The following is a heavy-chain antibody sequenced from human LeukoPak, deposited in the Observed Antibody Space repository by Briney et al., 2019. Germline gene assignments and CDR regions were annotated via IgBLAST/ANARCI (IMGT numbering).Heavy chain of an antibody. V-gene: IGHV3-21*01. D-gene: IGHD6-19*01. CDR1: GFPFSSYS. CDR2: ISSSSSYI. CDR3: ARAVKPYYYYMDV. J-gene: IGHJ6*03. Sequence: GSLRLSCAASGFPFSSYSMNWVRQAPGKGLEWVSSISSSSSYIYYADSVKGRFTISRDNAKNSLYLQMNSLRAEDTAVYYCARAVKPYYYYMDVWGKGTTVTVSS.